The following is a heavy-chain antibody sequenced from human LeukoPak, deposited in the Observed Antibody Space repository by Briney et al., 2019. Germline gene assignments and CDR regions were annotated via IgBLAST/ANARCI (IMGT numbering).Heavy chain of an antibody. Sequence: PGGSLRLSCAASGFTFSSYAMSWVRQAPGKGLEWVSAITRSGGSTYYADSVKGRFTISRDNSKSTLYLQMNSLRAEDTAVDYCARDYPTVRVVSIFDYWGQGTLVSVSS. D-gene: IGHD3-3*01. V-gene: IGHV3-23*01. CDR1: GFTFSSYA. J-gene: IGHJ4*02. CDR2: ITRSGGST. CDR3: ARDYPTVRVVSIFDY.